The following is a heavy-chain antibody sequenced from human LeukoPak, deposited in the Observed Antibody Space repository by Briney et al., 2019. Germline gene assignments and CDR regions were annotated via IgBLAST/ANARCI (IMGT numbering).Heavy chain of an antibody. V-gene: IGHV4-61*02. CDR3: ARDRSYDFWSGYYI. J-gene: IGHJ4*02. Sequence: SETLSLTCTVSGGSISSGSYYWSWSRQPAGKGLEWIGRIYTSGSTNYNPSLKSRVTISVDTSKNQFSLKLSSVTAADTAVYYCARDRSYDFWSGYYIWGQGTLVIVSS. D-gene: IGHD3-3*01. CDR1: GGSISSGSYY. CDR2: IYTSGST.